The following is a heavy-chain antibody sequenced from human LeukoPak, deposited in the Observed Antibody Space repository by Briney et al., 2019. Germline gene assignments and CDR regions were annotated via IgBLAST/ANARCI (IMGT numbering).Heavy chain of an antibody. V-gene: IGHV3-23*01. CDR3: AKVIAVATNIFDY. Sequence: GGSLRLSCAASGFTFSSYSMNWVRQAPGKGLEWVSAISGSGGSTYYADSVKGRFTISRDNSKNTLYLQMNSLRAEDTAVYYCAKVIAVATNIFDYWGQGTLVTVSS. D-gene: IGHD6-19*01. CDR2: ISGSGGST. CDR1: GFTFSSYS. J-gene: IGHJ4*02.